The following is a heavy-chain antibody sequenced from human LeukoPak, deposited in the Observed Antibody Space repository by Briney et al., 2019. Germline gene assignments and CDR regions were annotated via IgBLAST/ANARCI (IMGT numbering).Heavy chain of an antibody. V-gene: IGHV3-23*01. CDR2: ISGSGGST. D-gene: IGHD2-2*01. Sequence: GGSLRLSCAASGFTFSTYWMSWVRQAPGKGLEWVSAISGSGGSTYYADSVKGRFTISRDNSKNTLFLQMNSLRAEDTAVYYCAHGAMYQLDYWGQGTLVTVSS. J-gene: IGHJ4*02. CDR1: GFTFSTYW. CDR3: AHGAMYQLDY.